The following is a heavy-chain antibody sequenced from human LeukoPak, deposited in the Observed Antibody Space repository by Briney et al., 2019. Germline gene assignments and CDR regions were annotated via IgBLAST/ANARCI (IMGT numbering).Heavy chain of an antibody. CDR1: GFTFSSYA. D-gene: IGHD6-13*01. CDR3: ATLRGYTAAADSSVDY. Sequence: GGSLRLSCAASGFTFSSYAMHWVRQAPGKGLEGVAVISYDGGNKYYADSVKGRFTISRDNSKNTLYLQMNSLRAEDTAVYYCATLRGYTAAADSSVDYWGQGTLVTVSS. V-gene: IGHV3-30*01. J-gene: IGHJ4*02. CDR2: ISYDGGNK.